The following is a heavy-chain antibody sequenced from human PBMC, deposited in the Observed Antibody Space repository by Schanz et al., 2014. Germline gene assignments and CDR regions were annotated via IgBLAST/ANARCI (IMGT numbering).Heavy chain of an antibody. CDR2: IYSGGST. Sequence: EVQLVESGGGLIQPGGSLRLSCAASGFTVSSNYMSWVRQAPGKGLEWVAVIYSGGSTFYTDSVKGRFTIPRDNSKNTLYLQMNSLIAEDTAVYYCAKCIGWYGRCAFDIWGQGTMVTVSS. CDR1: GFTVSSNY. CDR3: AKCIGWYGRCAFDI. J-gene: IGHJ3*02. V-gene: IGHV3-53*01. D-gene: IGHD6-19*01.